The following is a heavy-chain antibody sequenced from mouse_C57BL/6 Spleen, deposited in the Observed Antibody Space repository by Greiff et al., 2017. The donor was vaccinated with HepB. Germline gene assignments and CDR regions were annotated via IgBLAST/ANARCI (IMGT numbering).Heavy chain of an antibody. Sequence: VQLQQSGGGLVKPGGSLKLSCAASGFTFSDYGMHWVRQAPEKGLEWVAYISSGSSTIYYADTVKGRFTISRDNAKNTLFLQMTSLRSEDTAMYYCARPEDDGYYGFAYWGQGTLVTVSA. V-gene: IGHV5-17*01. D-gene: IGHD2-3*01. CDR1: GFTFSDYG. CDR2: ISSGSSTI. CDR3: ARPEDDGYYGFAY. J-gene: IGHJ3*01.